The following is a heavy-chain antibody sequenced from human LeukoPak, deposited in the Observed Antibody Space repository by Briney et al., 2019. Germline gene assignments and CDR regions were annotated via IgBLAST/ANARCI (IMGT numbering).Heavy chain of an antibody. CDR3: TRATIFEVVVHYYYMDV. CDR2: LNPSGGST. CDR1: GYTFTSYY. J-gene: IGHJ6*03. Sequence: ASVKVSCKASGYTFTSYYIHWVRQAPGQGLEWMGILNPSGGSTSYAQKFQGRVTMTRDTSTSTVYMELSSLRSDDTAVYYCTRATIFEVVVHYYYMDVWGKGTTVTVSS. D-gene: IGHD3-3*01. V-gene: IGHV1-46*03.